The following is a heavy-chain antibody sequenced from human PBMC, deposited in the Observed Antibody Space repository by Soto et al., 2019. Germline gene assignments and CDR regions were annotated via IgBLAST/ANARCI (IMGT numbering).Heavy chain of an antibody. CDR2: FDPEDGET. D-gene: IGHD2-21*02. J-gene: IGHJ6*02. V-gene: IGHV1-24*01. CDR1: GYTLTELS. CDR3: ATDPYCGGDCYAKYYGMDV. Sequence: ASVKVSCKVSGYTLTELSMHWVRQAPGKGLEWMGGFDPEDGETIYAQKFQGRVTMTEDTSTDTAYMELSSLRSEDTAVYYCATDPYCGGDCYAKYYGMDVWGQGTKVTVS.